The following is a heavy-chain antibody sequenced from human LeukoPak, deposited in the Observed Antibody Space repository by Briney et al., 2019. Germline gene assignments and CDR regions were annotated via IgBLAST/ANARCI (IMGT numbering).Heavy chain of an antibody. D-gene: IGHD3-16*01. CDR1: GVSISTYY. Sequence: PSETLSLTRSVSGVSISTYYWTWIRQPAGKGLEWIGRMYIGGTRNYNPSLKSRVIMSIDTSKNQFSLKLSSVTAADTAVYYCARDLPRENSYAYGFWFDPWGQGTLVTVSS. CDR2: MYIGGTR. J-gene: IGHJ5*02. CDR3: ARDLPRENSYAYGFWFDP. V-gene: IGHV4-4*07.